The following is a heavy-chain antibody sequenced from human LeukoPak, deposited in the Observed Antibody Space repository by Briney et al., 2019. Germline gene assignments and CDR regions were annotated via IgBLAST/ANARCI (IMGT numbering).Heavy chain of an antibody. Sequence: SETLSLTCTVSGGSINGYFWSWIRQPPGKGLQWIGFVYSSGFTNYNPSLKSRVSISLYTSKTQFSLELSSVTAAAAAMYDCAGYYCSDGTYGYFDYWGQGTVVTVSS. CDR1: GGSINGYF. CDR2: VYSSGFT. V-gene: IGHV4-4*09. D-gene: IGHD2-8*01. J-gene: IGHJ4*02. CDR3: AGYYCSDGTYGYFDY.